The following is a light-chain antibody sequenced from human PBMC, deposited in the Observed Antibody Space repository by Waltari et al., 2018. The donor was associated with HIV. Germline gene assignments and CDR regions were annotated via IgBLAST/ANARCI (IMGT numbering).Light chain of an antibody. CDR3: QQYGSSPLT. CDR2: GAS. CDR1: QSVSSTY. V-gene: IGKV3-20*01. J-gene: IGKJ5*01. Sequence: EIVLTQSPGTLSLSPGERATLSFRASQSVSSTYLAWYQQRPGQAPRLLIYGASTRATGIPARISGSGSGTDFTLTISRLEPEDFAVYYCQQYGSSPLTFGQGTRLEIK.